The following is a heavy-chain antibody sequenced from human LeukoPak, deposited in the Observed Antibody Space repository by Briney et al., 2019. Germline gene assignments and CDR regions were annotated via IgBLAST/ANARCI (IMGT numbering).Heavy chain of an antibody. CDR3: TREVGGSLYFDY. Sequence: GGSLRLSCVASGFTFSSYWMHWVRQDPRKGLVWVSRINGDGRNINYADSVEGRFTISRDNAKNTLYLQMNSLRAEDTAVYYCTREVGGSLYFDYWGQGTLVTVSS. J-gene: IGHJ4*02. CDR2: INGDGRNI. CDR1: GFTFSSYW. V-gene: IGHV3-74*01. D-gene: IGHD1-26*01.